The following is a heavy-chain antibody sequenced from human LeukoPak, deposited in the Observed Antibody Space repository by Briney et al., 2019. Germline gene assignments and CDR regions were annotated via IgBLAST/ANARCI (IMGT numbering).Heavy chain of an antibody. CDR2: IIPIFGTA. J-gene: IGHJ4*02. Sequence: SVKVSCKASGGTFSSYAISWVRQAPGQGLEWMGGIIPIFGTANYAQKLQGRVAITADESTSTAYMELSSLRSEDTAVYYCARGFRRRLYYDFWSGYYYWGQGTLVTVSS. CDR3: ARGFRRRLYYDFWSGYYY. D-gene: IGHD3-3*01. V-gene: IGHV1-69*01. CDR1: GGTFSSYA.